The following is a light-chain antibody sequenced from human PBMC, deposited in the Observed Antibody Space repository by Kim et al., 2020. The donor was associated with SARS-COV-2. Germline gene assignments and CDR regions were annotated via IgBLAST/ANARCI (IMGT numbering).Light chain of an antibody. CDR3: SSYTSSSTYV. V-gene: IGLV2-14*03. J-gene: IGLJ1*01. CDR1: SSDVGGYNY. CDR2: DVS. Sequence: GQSCTISCTGTSSDVGGYNYVSWYQQRPGRAPKLMIYDVSNRPSGVSNRFSGSKSGNTASLTISGLQAEDEADYYCSSYTSSSTYVFGTGTKVTVL.